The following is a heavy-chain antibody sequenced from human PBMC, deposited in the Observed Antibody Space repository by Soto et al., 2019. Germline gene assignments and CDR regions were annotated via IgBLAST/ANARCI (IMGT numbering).Heavy chain of an antibody. CDR1: GLTFSGPG. J-gene: IGHJ4*02. D-gene: IGHD3-16*01. V-gene: IGHV3-30*02. CDR3: AISQDRGGRTTFIY. Sequence: GGSLRLSCAVSGLTFSGPGFHWVRQAPGKGLEWVALIWFDGSNKYYGDSVKGRFTISRDNSKNTVYLQMNSLRAEDTALYYCAISQDRGGRTTFIYWGQGTQVTVSS. CDR2: IWFDGSNK.